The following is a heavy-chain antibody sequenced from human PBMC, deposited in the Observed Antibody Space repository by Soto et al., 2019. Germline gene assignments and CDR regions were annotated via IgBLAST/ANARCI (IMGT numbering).Heavy chain of an antibody. CDR3: ARDFRSTGFDP. J-gene: IGHJ5*02. V-gene: IGHV3-30-3*01. CDR1: GFTFSSYA. D-gene: IGHD3-10*01. CDR2: ISYDGSNK. Sequence: QVQLVESGGGVVQPGRSLRLSCAASGFTFSSYAMHWVRQAPGKGLEWVAVISYDGSNKYYADSVKGRFTISRDNSKNTLYLQMNSLRAEDTAVYYCARDFRSTGFDPWGQGTLVTVSS.